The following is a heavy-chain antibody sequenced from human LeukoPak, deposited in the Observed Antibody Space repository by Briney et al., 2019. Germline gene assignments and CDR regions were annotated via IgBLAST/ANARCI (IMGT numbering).Heavy chain of an antibody. D-gene: IGHD3-22*01. J-gene: IGHJ4*02. CDR3: ARGTYYDSSGYIY. CDR2: ISSSSSCI. Sequence: GGSLRLSCAASGFTFSSYSMNWVRQAPGKGLEWVSYISSSSSCIYYADSVKGRFTISRDNAKNSLYLQMNSLRAEDTAVYYCARGTYYDSSGYIYWGQGTLVTVSS. CDR1: GFTFSSYS. V-gene: IGHV3-21*01.